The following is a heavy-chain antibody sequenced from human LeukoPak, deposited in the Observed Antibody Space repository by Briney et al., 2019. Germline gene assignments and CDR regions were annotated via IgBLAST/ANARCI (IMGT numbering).Heavy chain of an antibody. V-gene: IGHV4-59*08. CDR1: GGSISSYY. Sequence: SETLSLTCTVSGGSISSYYWSWLRQPPGHGLEWIGYIYYSGSTNYNPSLKSRVTISVDTSKNQFSLKLSSVTAADTAVYYCASHGYSYGPYYFDYWGQGTLVTASS. D-gene: IGHD5-18*01. CDR3: ASHGYSYGPYYFDY. J-gene: IGHJ4*02. CDR2: IYYSGST.